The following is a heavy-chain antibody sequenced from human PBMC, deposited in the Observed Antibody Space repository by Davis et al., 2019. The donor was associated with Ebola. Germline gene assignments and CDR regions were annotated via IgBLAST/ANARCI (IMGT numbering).Heavy chain of an antibody. CDR3: AKAYYYYESSMDV. J-gene: IGHJ6*02. V-gene: IGHV1-69*13. Sequence: AASVKVSCKASGGTFSSYAISWVRQAPGQGLEWMGGIIPIFGTANYAQKFQGRVTITADESTSTAYMELNSLRAEDTALYYCAKAYYYYESSMDVWGQGTTVTVSS. D-gene: IGHD3-22*01. CDR2: IIPIFGTA. CDR1: GGTFSSYA.